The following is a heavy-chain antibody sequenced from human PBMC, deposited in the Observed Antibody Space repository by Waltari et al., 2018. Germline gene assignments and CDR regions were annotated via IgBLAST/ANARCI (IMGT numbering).Heavy chain of an antibody. CDR3: AKNVAPYGMDV. J-gene: IGHJ6*02. D-gene: IGHD2-15*01. CDR2: ISYDGSNK. CDR1: GFTFSSYG. V-gene: IGHV3-30*18. Sequence: QVQLVESGGGVVQPGRSLRLSCAASGFTFSSYGMHWVRQAPGKGLEWVAVISYDGSNKAYADSVKGRFTISRDNSKNTLYLQMNSLRAEDTAVYYCAKNVAPYGMDVWGQGTTVTVSS.